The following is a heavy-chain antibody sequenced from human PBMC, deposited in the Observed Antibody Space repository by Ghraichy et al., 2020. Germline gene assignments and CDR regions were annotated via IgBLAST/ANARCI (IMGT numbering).Heavy chain of an antibody. D-gene: IGHD3-10*01. J-gene: IGHJ4*02. CDR1: GGSISSYY. Sequence: SETQSLTCTVSGGSISSYYWSWIRQPPGKGLEWIGYIYYSGSTNYNPSLKSRVTISVDTSKNQFSLKLSSVTAADTAVYYCARHGSGSYSNWGQGTLVTVSS. CDR2: IYYSGST. CDR3: ARHGSGSYSN. V-gene: IGHV4-59*08.